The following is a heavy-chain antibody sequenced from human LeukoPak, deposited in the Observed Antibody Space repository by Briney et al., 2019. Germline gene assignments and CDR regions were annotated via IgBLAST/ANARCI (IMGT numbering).Heavy chain of an antibody. CDR1: GGSISSSNYY. J-gene: IGHJ4*02. D-gene: IGHD2-15*01. CDR2: IYYSGSI. CDR3: ARGVVANLYYFDY. Sequence: SETLSLACTVSGGSISSSNYYWGWIRQPPGKGLEWIGSIYYSGSIYYNPSLKSRVTISVDTSKNQFSLKLSSVTAADTAVYYCARGVVANLYYFDYWGQGTLVTVSS. V-gene: IGHV4-39*07.